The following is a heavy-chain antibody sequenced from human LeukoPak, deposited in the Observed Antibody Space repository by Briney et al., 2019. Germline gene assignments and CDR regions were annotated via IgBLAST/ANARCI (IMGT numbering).Heavy chain of an antibody. V-gene: IGHV1-18*01. Sequence: ASVKVSCKASGYTFTSYGISWVRQAPGQGLEWMGWISAYNGNTNYAQKLQGRVTMTTDTSTSTAYMELRSLRSDDTAVYYCASGELWFGEYDAFDIWGQGTMVTVSS. CDR2: ISAYNGNT. CDR3: ASGELWFGEYDAFDI. D-gene: IGHD3-10*01. CDR1: GYTFTSYG. J-gene: IGHJ3*02.